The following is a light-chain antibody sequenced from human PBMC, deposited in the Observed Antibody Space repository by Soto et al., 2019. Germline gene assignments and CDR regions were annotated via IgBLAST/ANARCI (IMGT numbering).Light chain of an antibody. CDR2: GAS. CDR3: QQYNKWPPWT. V-gene: IGKV3-15*01. CDR1: QTVSSN. J-gene: IGKJ1*01. Sequence: EIVMTQSPATLSVSPGERATLSCRTSQTVSSNFAWYQQKRGQPPRLLIYGASTRATGIPDRFSGSGSGTEFTLTISALKSEDVAVYYCQQYNKWPPWTFGQGTKVEIK.